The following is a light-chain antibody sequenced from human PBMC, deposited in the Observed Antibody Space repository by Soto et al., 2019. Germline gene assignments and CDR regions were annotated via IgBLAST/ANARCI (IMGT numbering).Light chain of an antibody. CDR3: AAWDDSLNAVV. V-gene: IGLV1-44*01. CDR1: TSNLGGNT. J-gene: IGLJ2*01. CDR2: TNN. Sequence: QSVLTQPPSVSGTPGHKVSISCSGSTSNLGGNTVNWYQQLPGTAPKLLIYTNNQRPSGVPDRFSGSKSGTSASLAISYLRSEDEADFYCAAWDDSLNAVVFGGGTKVTVL.